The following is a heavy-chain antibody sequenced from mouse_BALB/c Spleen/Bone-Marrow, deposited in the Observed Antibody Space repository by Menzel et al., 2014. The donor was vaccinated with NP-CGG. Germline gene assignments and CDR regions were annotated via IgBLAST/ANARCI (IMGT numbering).Heavy chain of an antibody. V-gene: IGHV1-18*01. CDR1: GYSFTGYT. Sequence: VQLQQSGPELVKPGASMKISCKASGYSFTGYTMNWVKRSHGKSLEWIGLINPYNGGTSYNQKFKGKATLTVDKSSNTAYMELLSLTSEDSAVYYCTRMDGNYLYYYAMDYWGQGTSVTVSS. CDR2: INPYNGGT. J-gene: IGHJ4*01. D-gene: IGHD2-1*01. CDR3: TRMDGNYLYYYAMDY.